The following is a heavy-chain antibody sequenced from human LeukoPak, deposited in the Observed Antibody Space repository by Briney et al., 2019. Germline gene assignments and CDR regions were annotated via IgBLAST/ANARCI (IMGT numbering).Heavy chain of an antibody. Sequence: PSETLSLTCTVSGNSFGDYYWGWIRQPPGKGLEWIGSIDYSGSTYYNPSLKSRVTISVDTSKNQFSLKLSSVTAADTAVYYCARAMVRGVMEGNWFDPWGQGTLVTVSS. D-gene: IGHD3-10*01. V-gene: IGHV4-39*01. CDR1: GNSFGDYY. CDR3: ARAMVRGVMEGNWFDP. CDR2: IDYSGST. J-gene: IGHJ5*02.